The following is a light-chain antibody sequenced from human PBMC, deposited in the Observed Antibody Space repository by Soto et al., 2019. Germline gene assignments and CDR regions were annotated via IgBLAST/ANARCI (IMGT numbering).Light chain of an antibody. V-gene: IGKV1-5*01. CDR1: QSISTW. CDR2: GAS. CDR3: QQYNYYPYT. Sequence: DIQMTQSPSTLSASVGDRDTITCRASQSISTWLAWYHQKPGKAPKLLISGASSLESGVPSRFSGSGSGTEFSLAISSLQPDDFATYNCQQYNYYPYTFGEGTKLEIK. J-gene: IGKJ2*01.